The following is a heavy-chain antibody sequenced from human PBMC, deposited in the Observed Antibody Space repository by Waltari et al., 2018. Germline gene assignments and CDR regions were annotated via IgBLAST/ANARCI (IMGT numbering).Heavy chain of an antibody. V-gene: IGHV3-7*01. CDR3: ARAPTYYSESSPFY. J-gene: IGHJ4*02. Sequence: EVHLVESGGGLVQPGGSLRLTCAASGFTLSYYWMTWVRQLPGKGREWLANIKPDGSQKYYVDSVQGRFTISRDNAKNSLYLEMNSLRAEDTAVYYCARAPTYYSESSPFYWGQGTLVTVSS. D-gene: IGHD3-22*01. CDR2: IKPDGSQK. CDR1: GFTLSYYW.